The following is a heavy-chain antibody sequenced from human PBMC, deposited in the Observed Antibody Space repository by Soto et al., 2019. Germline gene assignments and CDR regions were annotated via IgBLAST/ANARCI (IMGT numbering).Heavy chain of an antibody. J-gene: IGHJ6*02. Sequence: GGSLRLSCAASGFTFSTYWMHWVRQAPGTGLEWVSRIKGDGSSTSYADSVKGRFTTSRDNAKNTLYLQMNSLGAEDTAVYWCARGIRNYYGADVWGQGTTVTVSS. CDR2: IKGDGSST. CDR1: GFTFSTYW. V-gene: IGHV3-74*01. CDR3: ARGIRNYYGADV.